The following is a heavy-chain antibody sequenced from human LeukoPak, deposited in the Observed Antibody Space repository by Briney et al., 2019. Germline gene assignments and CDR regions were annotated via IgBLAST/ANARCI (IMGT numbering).Heavy chain of an antibody. D-gene: IGHD2-8*02. CDR1: GFTFSTYA. CDR2: IGGGGTNT. Sequence: GGSLRLSCAASGFTFSTYAMSWVRQAPGKGLEWVSSIGGGGTNTYYADSVKGRFTISRDNSKNTLYLQMNSLRAEDTAVYYCAKQGTGSYLDHWGQGILVTVSS. V-gene: IGHV3-23*01. J-gene: IGHJ4*02. CDR3: AKQGTGSYLDH.